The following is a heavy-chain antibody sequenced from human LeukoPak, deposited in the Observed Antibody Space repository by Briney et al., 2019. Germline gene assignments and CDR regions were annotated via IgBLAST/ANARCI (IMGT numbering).Heavy chain of an antibody. CDR3: ARNRDGYNYFWFDP. CDR1: GGTFSSYA. J-gene: IGHJ5*02. Sequence: SVKVSCKASGGTFSSYAISWVRQAPEQGLEWMGGIIPIFGTANYAQKFQGRVTITADESTSTAYMELSSLRSEDTAVYYCARNRDGYNYFWFDPWGQGTLVTVSS. D-gene: IGHD5-24*01. CDR2: IIPIFGTA. V-gene: IGHV1-69*01.